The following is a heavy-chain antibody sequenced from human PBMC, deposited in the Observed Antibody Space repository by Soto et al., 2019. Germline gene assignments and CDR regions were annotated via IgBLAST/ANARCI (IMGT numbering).Heavy chain of an antibody. CDR3: ARLSRRWAPGYYYYGMDV. Sequence: QVQLVQSGAEVKKPGSSVKVSCKASGGTFSSYAISWVRQAPGQGLEWMGGIIPIFGTANYAQKFQGRVTITADESTSRAYMGLSSLRSEDTAVYCCARLSRRWAPGYYYYGMDVWGPGTTVTVSS. D-gene: IGHD6-13*01. J-gene: IGHJ6*02. V-gene: IGHV1-69*12. CDR1: GGTFSSYA. CDR2: IIPIFGTA.